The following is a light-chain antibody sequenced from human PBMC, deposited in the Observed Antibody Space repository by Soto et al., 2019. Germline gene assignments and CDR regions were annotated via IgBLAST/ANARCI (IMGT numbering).Light chain of an antibody. CDR1: QSVSSNY. J-gene: IGKJ2*01. V-gene: IGKV3-20*01. Sequence: EIVLTQSPGTLPLSPGERATLSCRASQSVSSNYLVWYQQKPGQAPRPLIYGASSRATGIPDRFSGSGSGTDFPLTISRLEPEDFAVYYCQQYANSPFTFGQGTTLEIK. CDR3: QQYANSPFT. CDR2: GAS.